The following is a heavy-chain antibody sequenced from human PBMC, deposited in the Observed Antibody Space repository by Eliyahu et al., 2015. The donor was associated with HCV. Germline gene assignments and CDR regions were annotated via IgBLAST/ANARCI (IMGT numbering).Heavy chain of an antibody. Sequence: EVQLVESGGGLVKPGGSLRLSCAASGFXFSSYSMTWVRQAPGKGLEWVSSISSSSSYIYYADSVKGRFTISRDNAKNSLYLQMNSLRAEDTAVYYCARGEFSGYYAGSLDYWGQGTLVTVSS. J-gene: IGHJ4*02. D-gene: IGHD3-22*01. CDR3: ARGEFSGYYAGSLDY. CDR1: GFXFSSYS. CDR2: ISSSSSYI. V-gene: IGHV3-21*01.